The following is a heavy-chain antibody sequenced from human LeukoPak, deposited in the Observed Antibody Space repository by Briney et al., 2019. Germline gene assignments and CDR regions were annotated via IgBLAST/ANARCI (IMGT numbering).Heavy chain of an antibody. CDR3: ARLTGYDPPN. CDR1: GRSISSSSYC. CDR2: IYYSGST. V-gene: IGHV4-39*01. Sequence: PPQTLSLTCTVSGRSISSSSYCWGRIRQPPGKGLEWIGSIYYSGSTYYNPSLKSRVTISVDTSKNQFSLKLSSVTAADTAVYYCARLTGYDPPNWGQGTLVTVSS. J-gene: IGHJ4*02. D-gene: IGHD2-2*01.